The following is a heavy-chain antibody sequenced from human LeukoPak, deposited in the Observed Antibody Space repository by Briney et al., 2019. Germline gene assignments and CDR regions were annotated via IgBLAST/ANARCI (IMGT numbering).Heavy chain of an antibody. CDR3: ASLGGDIVATIDY. CDR1: GGTFSSYA. CDR2: IVPIFGTA. D-gene: IGHD5-12*01. V-gene: IGHV1-69*06. J-gene: IGHJ4*02. Sequence: SVKVSCKASGGTFSSYAISWVRQAPGQGLEWMGGIVPIFGTANYAQKFQGRVTITADKSTSTAYMELSSLRSEDMAVYYCASLGGDIVATIDYWGQGTLVTVSS.